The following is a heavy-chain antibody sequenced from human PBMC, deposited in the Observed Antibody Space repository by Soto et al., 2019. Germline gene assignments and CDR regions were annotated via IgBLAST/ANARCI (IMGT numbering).Heavy chain of an antibody. CDR3: ARYLSCDSISCQNWFDP. CDR2: INHSGST. V-gene: IGHV4-34*01. Sequence: SETLSLTCAVYGGSFSGYYWTWIRQAPGKGLEWIGEINHSGSTNYSPSLKSRVTISLDTSKIQFSLKLSSVTAADTAVYYCARYLSCDSISCQNWFDPWGQGTLVTVSS. J-gene: IGHJ5*02. D-gene: IGHD3-22*01. CDR1: GGSFSGYY.